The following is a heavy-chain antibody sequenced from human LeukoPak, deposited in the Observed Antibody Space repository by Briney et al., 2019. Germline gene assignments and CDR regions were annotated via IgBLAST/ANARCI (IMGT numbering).Heavy chain of an antibody. CDR1: GGTFSSYA. D-gene: IGHD3-9*01. CDR3: ARVEDILTGYRYSYYYYYGMDV. V-gene: IGHV1-69*01. Sequence: ASVKVSCKASGGTFSSYAISWVRQAPGQGLEWMGGIIPIFGTANYAQKFQGRVTITADESTSTAYMELSSLRSEDTAVYYCARVEDILTGYRYSYYYYYGMDVWGQGTTVTVSS. CDR2: IIPIFGTA. J-gene: IGHJ6*02.